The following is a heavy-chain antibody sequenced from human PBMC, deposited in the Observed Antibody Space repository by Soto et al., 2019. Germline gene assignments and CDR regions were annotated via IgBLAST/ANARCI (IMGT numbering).Heavy chain of an antibody. D-gene: IGHD3-10*01. Sequence: QVQLVESGGGVVQPGTSLRLSCVASGFGFNFFGIHWVRQAPGKGLEWVAGISGDASRIYYADDLKGRVTISRVNSENTLYLQMHSLRPEDTALYYCARDRAAGWFVMDVWGQGTTVTV. V-gene: IGHV3-30*03. CDR3: ARDRAAGWFVMDV. CDR1: GFGFNFFG. CDR2: ISGDASRI. J-gene: IGHJ6*02.